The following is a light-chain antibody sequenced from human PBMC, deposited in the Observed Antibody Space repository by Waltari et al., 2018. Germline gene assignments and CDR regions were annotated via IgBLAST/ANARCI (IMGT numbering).Light chain of an antibody. CDR2: EVS. Sequence: QSALTQPASVSGSPGQSITISCTGTSSDVGSYNLVSWYQQHPGKAPKLMIYEVSTRPSGVSNRCAGSKSGNTASLTISGLQAEDEADYYCCSYAGSSTVVFGGGTKLTVL. CDR1: SSDVGSYNL. J-gene: IGLJ2*01. CDR3: CSYAGSSTVV. V-gene: IGLV2-23*02.